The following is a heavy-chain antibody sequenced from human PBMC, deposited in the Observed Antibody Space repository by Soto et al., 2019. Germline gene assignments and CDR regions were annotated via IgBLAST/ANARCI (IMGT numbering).Heavy chain of an antibody. J-gene: IGHJ6*02. D-gene: IGHD3-3*01. V-gene: IGHV4-39*01. CDR1: GGSISSSSYY. CDR3: ARRGFWSGYSFYYYGMDV. CDR2: IYYSGST. Sequence: SETLSLTGTVSGGSISSSSYYWGWIRQPPGKGLEWIGSIYYSGSTYYNPSLKSRVTISVDTSKNQFSLKLSSVTAADTAVYYCARRGFWSGYSFYYYGMDVWGQGTTVTVSS.